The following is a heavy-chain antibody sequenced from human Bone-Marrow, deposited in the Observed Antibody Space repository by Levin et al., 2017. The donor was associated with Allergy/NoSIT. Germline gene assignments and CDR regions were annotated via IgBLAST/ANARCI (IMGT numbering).Heavy chain of an antibody. J-gene: IGHJ4*02. CDR1: GFTFSSYS. CDR3: ARLGHSSSSNVLC. V-gene: IGHV3-21*01. D-gene: IGHD6-6*01. Sequence: GESLKISCAASGFTFSSYSMNWVRQAPGKGLEWVSSISSSSSYIYYADSVKGRFTISRDNAKNSLYLQMNSLRAEDTAVYYCARLGHSSSSNVLCWGQGTLVTVSS. CDR2: ISSSSSYI.